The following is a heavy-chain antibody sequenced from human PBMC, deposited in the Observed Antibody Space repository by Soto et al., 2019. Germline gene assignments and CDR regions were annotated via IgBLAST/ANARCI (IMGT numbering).Heavy chain of an antibody. CDR1: GYTFTSYG. D-gene: IGHD3-22*01. CDR3: ARTLPTHYYDSSGYQPPNY. Sequence: ASVKVSCKASGYTFTSYGISWVRQAPGQGLEWMGWISAYNGNTNYAQKLQGRVTMTTDTSTSTAYMELRSLRSDDTAVYYCARTLPTHYYDSSGYQPPNYWGQGTLVTVSS. V-gene: IGHV1-18*04. CDR2: ISAYNGNT. J-gene: IGHJ4*02.